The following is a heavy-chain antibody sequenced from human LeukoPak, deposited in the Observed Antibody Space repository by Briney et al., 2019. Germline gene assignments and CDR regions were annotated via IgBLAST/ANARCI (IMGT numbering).Heavy chain of an antibody. CDR3: ARDIFGGGFSPVDS. CDR2: ISTNGGTT. J-gene: IGHJ4*02. Sequence: GGSLRLSCAAPGFTFSSYAFHWVRQAPGKGLEYVSAISTNGGTTYYANSVKGRFTISRDNSKNTLYLQMGSLRAEDMAVYYCARDIFGGGFSPVDSWGQGTLVTVSS. D-gene: IGHD3-3*01. V-gene: IGHV3-64*01. CDR1: GFTFSSYA.